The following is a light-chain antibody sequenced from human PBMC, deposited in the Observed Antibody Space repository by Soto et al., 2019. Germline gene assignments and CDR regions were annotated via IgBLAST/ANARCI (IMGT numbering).Light chain of an antibody. J-gene: IGKJ2*01. CDR3: QQYNNWPPYT. CDR2: GAS. CDR1: QTISSN. V-gene: IGKV3-15*01. Sequence: EIVMTQSPATLSVSPGEGATLSCRASQTISSNLAWYQQKPGQAPRLLIYGASTRATGIPARFSGSGSGTEFTLTISSLQSEDFAIYYCQQYNNWPPYTFGQGTKLEIK.